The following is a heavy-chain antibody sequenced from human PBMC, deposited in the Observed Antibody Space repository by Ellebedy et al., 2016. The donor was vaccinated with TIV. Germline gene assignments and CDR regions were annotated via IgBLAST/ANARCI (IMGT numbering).Heavy chain of an antibody. D-gene: IGHD4-17*01. J-gene: IGHJ5*02. CDR1: GFNFRSYW. Sequence: GESLTISCAASGFNFRSYWMTWVRQAPGKGLEWVAKIRQEGDEIYYVESVKGRFTISRDNAKNSLFTQMNSLRVEDTAVYYCARRASYGDYAVQVNPWFDPWGQGTLVTVSS. V-gene: IGHV3-7*01. CDR3: ARRASYGDYAVQVNPWFDP. CDR2: IRQEGDEI.